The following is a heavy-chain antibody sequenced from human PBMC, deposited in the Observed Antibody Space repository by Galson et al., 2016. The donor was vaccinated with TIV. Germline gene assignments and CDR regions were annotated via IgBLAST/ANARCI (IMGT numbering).Heavy chain of an antibody. D-gene: IGHD1-1*01. CDR2: IKQDGDYK. V-gene: IGHV3-7*01. CDR3: ARGNDPGATYSLDY. CDR1: GFTFSRHW. Sequence: SLRLSCAASGFTFSRHWMSWVRQAPGKGLEWVANIKQDGDYKYYVDSVKGRFTISRDNAKNSLYLQMNSLRAEDTAVYYCARGNDPGATYSLDYWGLGTLVTVSS. J-gene: IGHJ4*02.